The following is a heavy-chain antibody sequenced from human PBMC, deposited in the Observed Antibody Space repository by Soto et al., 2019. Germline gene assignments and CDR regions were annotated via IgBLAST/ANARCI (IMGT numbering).Heavy chain of an antibody. CDR1: GGSIYNYY. Sequence: QVQLQESGPGLVKPSETLSLTCTVSGGSIYNYYWSWIRQPPGKGLEWIGYVYYSGRTNYNPSLKGRITISVATSKNKLSRKLTSVTAADTAVYFCARPHNADAQRMDVWGQGTTVAVSS. V-gene: IGHV4-59*01. J-gene: IGHJ6*02. CDR2: VYYSGRT. CDR3: ARPHNADAQRMDV. D-gene: IGHD1-1*01.